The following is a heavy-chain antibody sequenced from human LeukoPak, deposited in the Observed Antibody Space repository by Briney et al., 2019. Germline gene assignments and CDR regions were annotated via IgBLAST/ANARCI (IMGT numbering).Heavy chain of an antibody. J-gene: IGHJ4*02. CDR1: GFTFSSYE. Sequence: QPGGSLRLSCAASGFTFSSYEMNWVRQAPGKGLEWVSYISSSGSTIYYADSVKGRFTISRDNAKNTVYLQMNSLSAEDAAVYYCVKDDGWVQYANWGQGTLVTVSS. CDR2: ISSSGSTI. D-gene: IGHD5-24*01. V-gene: IGHV3-48*03. CDR3: VKDDGWVQYAN.